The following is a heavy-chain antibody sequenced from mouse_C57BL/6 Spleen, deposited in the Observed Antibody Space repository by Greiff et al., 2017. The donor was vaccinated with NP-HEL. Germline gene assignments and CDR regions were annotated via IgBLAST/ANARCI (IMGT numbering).Heavy chain of an antibody. Sequence: QVQLKQSGAELARPGASVKMSCKASGYTFTSYTMHWVKQRPGQGLEWIGYINPSSGYTKYNQKFKDKATLTVDKSSSTAYMQLSSLTSEDSAVYYCARRAGLLRPWYFDVWGTGTTVTVSS. V-gene: IGHV1-4*01. J-gene: IGHJ1*03. CDR3: ARRAGLLRPWYFDV. CDR2: INPSSGYT. D-gene: IGHD1-2*01. CDR1: GYTFTSYT.